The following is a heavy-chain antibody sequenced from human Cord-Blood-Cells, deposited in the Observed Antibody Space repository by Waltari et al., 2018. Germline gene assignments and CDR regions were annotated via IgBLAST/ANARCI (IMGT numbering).Heavy chain of an antibody. V-gene: IGHV2-5*01. CDR2: IYWNDDK. Sequence: QITLKESGPTLVKPTQTLTLTCTFSGFSLSTSGVGVGWIRQPPGKALEWLALIYWNDDKRYSPSLKSRLTITKDTSKNQVVLTMTNMDPVDTATYYCAHGSPELGIGKGAFDIWGQGTMVTVSS. CDR1: GFSLSTSGVG. J-gene: IGHJ3*02. CDR3: AHGSPELGIGKGAFDI. D-gene: IGHD7-27*01.